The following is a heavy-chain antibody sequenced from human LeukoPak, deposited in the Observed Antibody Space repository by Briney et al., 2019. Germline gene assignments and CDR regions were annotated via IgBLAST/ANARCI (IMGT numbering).Heavy chain of an antibody. CDR2: IYSGGST. CDR3: VRDVGSVDY. CDR1: GFTVNSNS. Sequence: PGGSLRLSCAASGFTVNSNSMNWVRQAPGKGLEWVSVIYSGGSTYYSDSVKGRSTISRDNSKNTVYLQMNTLRAEDTAVYYCVRDVGSVDYWGQETLVTVSS. J-gene: IGHJ4*02. V-gene: IGHV3-53*01. D-gene: IGHD1-26*01.